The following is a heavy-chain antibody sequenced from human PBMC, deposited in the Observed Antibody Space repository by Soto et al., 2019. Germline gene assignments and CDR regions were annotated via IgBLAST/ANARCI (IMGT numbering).Heavy chain of an antibody. V-gene: IGHV1-46*01. Sequence: QVQLVQSGAEVKKPGASVKVSCKASGYTFTSYYMHWVRQAPGQGLEWMGIINPSGGSTSYAQKFQGRVTMTRDKSTSTVYMELSSLRSEDTAVYYCAAETSRDYYDSSGPTGWFDPWGQGTLVTVSS. CDR2: INPSGGST. J-gene: IGHJ5*02. D-gene: IGHD3-22*01. CDR1: GYTFTSYY. CDR3: AAETSRDYYDSSGPTGWFDP.